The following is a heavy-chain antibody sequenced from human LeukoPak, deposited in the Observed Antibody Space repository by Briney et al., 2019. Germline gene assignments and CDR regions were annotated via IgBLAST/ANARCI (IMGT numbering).Heavy chain of an antibody. J-gene: IGHJ6*02. V-gene: IGHV3-7*01. CDR3: ASPEYHLGSYYYGMAV. CDR2: INRDGTQK. Sequence: GGSLRLSCAASGFTFSTYWMTWVRQAPGKGLEWVANINRDGTQKYYVDSVKGRFSISRDNAQNSLYLHMNGLRAEDTAAYYCASPEYHLGSYYYGMAVWGQPTTVNVPS. CDR1: GFTFSTYW. D-gene: IGHD3-10*01.